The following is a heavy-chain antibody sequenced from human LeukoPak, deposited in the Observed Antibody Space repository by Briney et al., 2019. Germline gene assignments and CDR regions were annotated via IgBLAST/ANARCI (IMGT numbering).Heavy chain of an antibody. V-gene: IGHV3-23*01. CDR1: GFTVSSYA. D-gene: IGHD6-19*01. CDR3: AKDSLYSSGLPYFDY. Sequence: PGGSLRLSCAASGFTVSSYAMSWVRQAPGKGLEWVSAISGSGGSTYYADSVKGRFTISRDNSKNTLYLQMNSLRAEDTAVYYCAKDSLYSSGLPYFDYWGQGTLVTVSS. J-gene: IGHJ4*02. CDR2: ISGSGGST.